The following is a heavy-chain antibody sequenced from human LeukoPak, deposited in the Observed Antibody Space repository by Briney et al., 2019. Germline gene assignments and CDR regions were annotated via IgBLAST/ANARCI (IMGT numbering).Heavy chain of an antibody. CDR3: ARDFSGWSVDP. V-gene: IGHV3-9*01. Sequence: PGGSLRLSCAASGFTFDDYAMHWVRQAPGKGLEWVSGISWNSGIIGYVNSVKGRFTMSRDYAKNSLYLQMNSLRAEDAAVYYCARDFSGWSVDPWGQGTLVTVSS. CDR2: ISWNSGII. J-gene: IGHJ5*02. D-gene: IGHD6-19*01. CDR1: GFTFDDYA.